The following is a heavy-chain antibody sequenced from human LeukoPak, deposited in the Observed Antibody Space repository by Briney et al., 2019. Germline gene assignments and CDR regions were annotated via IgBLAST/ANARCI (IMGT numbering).Heavy chain of an antibody. V-gene: IGHV1-18*01. CDR2: ISAYNGNT. CDR3: ASLAEGSSGYYYLHY. CDR1: GYTFTSYG. Sequence: ASVKVSCKASGYTFTSYGISWVRQAPGQGLEWMGLISAYNGNTNYAQKLQGRVTMTTDTSTSTAYMELRSPRSDDTAVYYCASLAEGSSGYYYLHYWGQGTLVTVSS. J-gene: IGHJ4*02. D-gene: IGHD3-22*01.